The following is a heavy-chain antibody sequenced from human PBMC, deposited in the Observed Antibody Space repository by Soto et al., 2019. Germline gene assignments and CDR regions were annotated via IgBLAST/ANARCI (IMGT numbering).Heavy chain of an antibody. D-gene: IGHD2-21*02. J-gene: IGHJ4*02. CDR1: GFSFSSLA. CDR3: ARDQTEVTLFDY. Sequence: GALRLACSASGFSFSSLAMSWVRQAPGKGLEWVSSISGRGVDTLYADSVKGRFTISRDNSRNTLYLQVNSLRAEDTAVYYCARDQTEVTLFDYWGQGTLVTVYS. CDR2: ISGRGVDT. V-gene: IGHV3-23*01.